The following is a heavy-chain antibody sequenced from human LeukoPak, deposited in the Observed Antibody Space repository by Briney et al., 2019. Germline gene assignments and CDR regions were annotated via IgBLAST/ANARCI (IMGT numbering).Heavy chain of an antibody. CDR1: GYTFTGYY. CDR3: ARSSRRGPARGIVVVPAVQAGLNWFDP. D-gene: IGHD2-2*01. J-gene: IGHJ5*02. V-gene: IGHV1-2*02. CDR2: INPNSGGT. Sequence: GASVKVSCKASGYTFTGYYMHWVRQAPGQGLEWMGWINPNSGGTNYAQKFQGRVTMTRDTSISTAYMELSRLRSDDTAVYYCARSSRRGPARGIVVVPAVQAGLNWFDPWGQGTLVTVSS.